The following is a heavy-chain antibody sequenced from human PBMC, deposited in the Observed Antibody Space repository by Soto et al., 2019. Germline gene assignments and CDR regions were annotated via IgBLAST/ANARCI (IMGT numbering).Heavy chain of an antibody. CDR1: GFSLSNARMG. CDR3: ARWALLWSGEWWFDP. CDR2: IFSNDEK. J-gene: IGHJ5*02. D-gene: IGHD3-10*01. Sequence: QVTLKESGPVLVKPTETLTLTCTVSGFSLSNARMGVSWIRQPPGKALEWLAHIFSNDEKYYSTSLKSSLTISKDTSKSQVVLTVTNMDPVDTATSYCARWALLWSGEWWFDPWGQGTLVTVSS. V-gene: IGHV2-26*01.